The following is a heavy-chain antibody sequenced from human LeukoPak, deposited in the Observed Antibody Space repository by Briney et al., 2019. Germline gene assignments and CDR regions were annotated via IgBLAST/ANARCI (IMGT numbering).Heavy chain of an antibody. CDR2: ISGSGGST. V-gene: IGHV3-23*01. D-gene: IGHD3-16*02. Sequence: PGGSLRLSCAASGFTFSSYAMSWVRQAPGKGLEWVSAISGSGGSTYYADSVKGRFTISRDNAKNSLYLQMNSLRAEDTAVYYCARGSVFEWGELSPGDYWGQGTLVTVSS. CDR3: ARGSVFEWGELSPGDY. CDR1: GFTFSSYA. J-gene: IGHJ4*02.